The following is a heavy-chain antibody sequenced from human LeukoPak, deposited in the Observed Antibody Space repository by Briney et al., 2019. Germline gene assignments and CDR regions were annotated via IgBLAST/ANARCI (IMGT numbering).Heavy chain of an antibody. CDR1: GFTFSSYA. V-gene: IGHV3-74*01. CDR3: ATQQGGNPAY. Sequence: GGSLRLSCAASGFTFSSYAMSWVRQAPGKGLVWVSRITNDGSSTTYADSVKGRFTISRDNAKNMLYLQVNSLRAEDTAVCYCATQQGGNPAYWGQGTLVTVPS. D-gene: IGHD1-14*01. CDR2: ITNDGSST. J-gene: IGHJ4*02.